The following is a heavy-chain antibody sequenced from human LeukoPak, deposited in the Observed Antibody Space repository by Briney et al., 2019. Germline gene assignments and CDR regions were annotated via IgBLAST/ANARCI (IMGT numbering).Heavy chain of an antibody. CDR3: ARDPSGGSPHMDV. CDR1: GYTFTGYY. CDR2: INPNSGGT. J-gene: IGHJ6*02. Sequence: GASVKVSCKASGYTFTGYYMHWVRQAPGQGLEWMGWINPNSGGTNYAQKFQGWVTMTRDTSISTAYMELSRLRSDDTAVYYCARDPSGGSPHMDVWGQGTTVTVSS. V-gene: IGHV1-2*04. D-gene: IGHD3-16*01.